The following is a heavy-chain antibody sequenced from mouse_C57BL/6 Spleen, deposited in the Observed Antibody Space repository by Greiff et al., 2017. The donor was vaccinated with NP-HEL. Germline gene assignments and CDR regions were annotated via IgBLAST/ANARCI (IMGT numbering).Heavy chain of an antibody. Sequence: QVQLQQPGAELVMPGASVKLSCKASGYTFTSYWMHWVKQRPGQGLEWIGEIDPSDSYTNYNQKFKGKSTLTVDKSSSTAYMQLSSLTSEDSAVYYCARGGTVAVVAPYYFDYWGQGTTLTVSS. J-gene: IGHJ2*01. CDR1: GYTFTSYW. V-gene: IGHV1-69*01. CDR2: IDPSDSYT. D-gene: IGHD1-1*01. CDR3: ARGGTVAVVAPYYFDY.